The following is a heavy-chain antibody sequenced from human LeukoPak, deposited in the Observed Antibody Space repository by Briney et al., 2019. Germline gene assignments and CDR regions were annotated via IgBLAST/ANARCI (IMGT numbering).Heavy chain of an antibody. CDR2: TYYRSKWYN. Sequence: QTLSLTCAISGDSVSSNSAAWNWIRQSPSRGLEWLGRTYYRSKWYNDYAVSVKSRITINPDTSKNQFSLQLNSVTPEDTAVYYCARERKGYCRSTSCYTSVDYWGQGTLVTVSS. CDR3: ARERKGYCRSTSCYTSVDY. J-gene: IGHJ4*02. D-gene: IGHD2-2*02. V-gene: IGHV6-1*01. CDR1: GDSVSSNSAA.